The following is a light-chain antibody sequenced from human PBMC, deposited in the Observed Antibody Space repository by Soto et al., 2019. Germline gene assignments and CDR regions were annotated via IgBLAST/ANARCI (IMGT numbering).Light chain of an antibody. CDR1: SSDVGAYNY. J-gene: IGLJ2*01. CDR2: EVS. Sequence: QSALTQPASVSGSPGQSITISCTGTSSDVGAYNYVSWYQQHPGKAPKLMIYEVSNRPSGVSNRFSGSKSGNAASLTFSGLQADDEADYYCSSYTSSTTLVFGGGTKLTVL. V-gene: IGLV2-14*01. CDR3: SSYTSSTTLV.